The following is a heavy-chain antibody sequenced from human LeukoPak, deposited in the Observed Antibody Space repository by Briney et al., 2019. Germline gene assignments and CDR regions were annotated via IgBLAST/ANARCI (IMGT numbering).Heavy chain of an antibody. V-gene: IGHV4-30-4*08. D-gene: IGHD2-21*02. J-gene: IGHJ4*02. CDR1: GGSISSGDYY. CDR3: ARDPDSTGYFDY. Sequence: SQTLSLTCTVSGGSISSGDYYWSWIRQPPGKGLEWIGYIYYSGSTYYNPSLKSRVTISVDTSKNQSSLKLSSVTAADTAVYYCARDPDSTGYFDYWGQGTLVTVSS. CDR2: IYYSGST.